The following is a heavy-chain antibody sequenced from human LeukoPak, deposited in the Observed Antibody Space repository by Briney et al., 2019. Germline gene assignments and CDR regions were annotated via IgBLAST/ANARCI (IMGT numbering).Heavy chain of an antibody. D-gene: IGHD6-13*01. CDR2: IKQDGSEK. CDR3: ARGLEAAAGSFDY. CDR1: GFTFSSYW. Sequence: GGSLRLSCAASGFTFSSYWMSWVRQAPGKGLEWVANIKQDGSEKYYVDSVKGRFTISRDNAKNSLYLQMNSLRAEDTAVYYCARGLEAAAGSFDYWGQGTLVTVSS. V-gene: IGHV3-7*02. J-gene: IGHJ4*02.